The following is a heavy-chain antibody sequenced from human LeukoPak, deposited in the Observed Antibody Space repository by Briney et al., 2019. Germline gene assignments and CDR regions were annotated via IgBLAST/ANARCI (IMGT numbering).Heavy chain of an antibody. Sequence: GGSLRLSCAASGFTFSSYSMNWVRQAPGKGLEWVSAISGSGGSTYYADSVKGRFTISRDNSKNTLYLQMNSLRAEDTAVYYCATLVVVAASDGMDVWGQGTTVTVSS. D-gene: IGHD2-15*01. CDR2: ISGSGGST. V-gene: IGHV3-23*01. CDR1: GFTFSSYS. CDR3: ATLVVVAASDGMDV. J-gene: IGHJ6*02.